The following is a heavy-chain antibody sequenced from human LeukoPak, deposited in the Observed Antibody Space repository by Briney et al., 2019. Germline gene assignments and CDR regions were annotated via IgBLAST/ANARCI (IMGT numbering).Heavy chain of an antibody. CDR1: GFTVSSNY. D-gene: IGHD3-10*01. V-gene: IGHV3-53*01. CDR2: IYSGGST. J-gene: IGHJ4*02. CDR3: ASTRPDYYYGSGSYFL. Sequence: GGSLRLSCAASGFTVSSNYMSWVRQAPGKGLEWVSVIYSGGSTYYADSAKGRFTISRDNSKNTLYLQMNSLRAEDTAVYYCASTRPDYYYGSGSYFLWGRGTLVTVSS.